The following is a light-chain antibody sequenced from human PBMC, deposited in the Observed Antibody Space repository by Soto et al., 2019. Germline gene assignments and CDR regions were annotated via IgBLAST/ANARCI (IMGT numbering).Light chain of an antibody. CDR1: SSNIGAGYD. J-gene: IGLJ3*02. Sequence: QSVLTQPPSVSGAPGQRVTISCTGSSSNIGAGYDVPWYQQLPGTAPKLLIYGNSNRPSGVPDRFSASKSGTSASLAITGLRAEDEADYYCQSYDSSLSGGVFGGGTKLTVL. CDR3: QSYDSSLSGGV. CDR2: GNS. V-gene: IGLV1-40*01.